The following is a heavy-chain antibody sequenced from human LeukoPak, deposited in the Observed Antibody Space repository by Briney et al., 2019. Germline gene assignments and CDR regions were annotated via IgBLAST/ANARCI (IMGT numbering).Heavy chain of an antibody. D-gene: IGHD2-15*01. V-gene: IGHV3-23*01. J-gene: IGHJ4*02. CDR1: GVTLSNYA. CDR3: ATLPSSVVVVAATIFS. Sequence: PGGSLRLSCVASGVTLSNYAMSWARQAPGKGLEWVSGISSSGSGGNTYYADSVKGRFTISRDSSRNTLFLQMNSLRAEDTAVYYCATLPSSVVVVAATIFSWGQGTLVTVSS. CDR2: ISSSGSGGNT.